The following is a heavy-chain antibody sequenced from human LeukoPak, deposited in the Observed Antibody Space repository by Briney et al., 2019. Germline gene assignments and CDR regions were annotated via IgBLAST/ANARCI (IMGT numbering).Heavy chain of an antibody. V-gene: IGHV3-23*01. D-gene: IGHD6-19*01. CDR1: EFTFTSHA. J-gene: IGHJ4*02. CDR2: ISGGGEST. Sequence: GGSLSPSCVASEFTFTSHAMNWVRQAPGKGLEWVSSISGGGESTYYADSVKGRFTVSRDNSKNTLYLQINSLRGEDTAVYYCAKGKYSSGGVPDYWGQGTLVTVSS. CDR3: AKGKYSSGGVPDY.